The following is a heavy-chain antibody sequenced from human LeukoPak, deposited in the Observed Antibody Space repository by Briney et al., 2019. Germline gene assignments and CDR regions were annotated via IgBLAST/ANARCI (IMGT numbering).Heavy chain of an antibody. CDR1: GFTFSRSG. Sequence: GALRLSCAASGFTFSRSGMHWVRQAPGKGLEWAAFISDDGRRKYYANSVKGRFTISRDNSKNTLYLQMNSLRAEDTAVYYCARDLGYCSGGSCYRYYYYGMDVWGQGTTVTVSS. CDR3: ARDLGYCSGGSCYRYYYYGMDV. J-gene: IGHJ6*02. D-gene: IGHD2-15*01. CDR2: ISDDGRRK. V-gene: IGHV3-30*03.